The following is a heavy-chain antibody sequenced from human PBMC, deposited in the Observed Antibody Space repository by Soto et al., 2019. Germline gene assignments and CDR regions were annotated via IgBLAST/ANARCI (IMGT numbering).Heavy chain of an antibody. D-gene: IGHD3-16*01. V-gene: IGHV3-23*04. CDR1: GFTFSNYA. Sequence: DVQLVDSGGGLVQPGGSLRLSCAASGFTFSNYAMSWVRQAPGKGLEWVSLVSATAGTTYYTDSVKGRFTXSXDXSRXXXXXXXXXXXXXDXAVYYXAKDRLAGGFDYWGQGTLVTVSS. CDR2: VSATAGTT. J-gene: IGHJ4*02. CDR3: AKDRLAGGFDY.